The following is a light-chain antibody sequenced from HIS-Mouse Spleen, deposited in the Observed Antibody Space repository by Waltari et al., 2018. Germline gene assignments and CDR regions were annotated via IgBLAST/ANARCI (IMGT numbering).Light chain of an antibody. Sequence: SYELTQPPSVSVSPGQTARITCSGDALPKKSAYWYQQKSGQAPVLVIYEDSKRPSGIPERFSGSSSGTMATLTISGAQVEDEADYYCYSTDSSGNHRVFGGVTKLTVL. J-gene: IGLJ2*01. CDR3: YSTDSSGNHRV. V-gene: IGLV3-10*01. CDR2: EDS. CDR1: ALPKKS.